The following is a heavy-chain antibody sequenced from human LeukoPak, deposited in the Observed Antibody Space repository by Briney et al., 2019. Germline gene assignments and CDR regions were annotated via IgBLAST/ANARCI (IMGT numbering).Heavy chain of an antibody. Sequence: GRSLRLSRAASGFTFSSYGMHWVRQAPGKGLEWVAVISYDGSNKYYADSVKGRFTISRDNSKNTLYLQMNSLRAEDTAVYYCAKDGLAYCGMNFDYWGQGTLVTVSS. D-gene: IGHD2-21*01. CDR2: ISYDGSNK. CDR1: GFTFSSYG. J-gene: IGHJ4*02. V-gene: IGHV3-30*18. CDR3: AKDGLAYCGMNFDY.